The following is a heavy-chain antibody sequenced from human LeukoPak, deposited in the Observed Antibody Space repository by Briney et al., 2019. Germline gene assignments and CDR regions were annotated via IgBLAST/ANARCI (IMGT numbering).Heavy chain of an antibody. Sequence: SETLSLTCTVSGGSISSSSYYWGWIRQPPGKGLEWIGSIYYSGSTYYNPSLKSRVTISVDKSKNQFSLKLSSVTAADTAVYYCARASPEWELPRGDYYYYYMDVWGKGTTVTVSS. V-gene: IGHV4-39*07. CDR1: GGSISSSSYY. J-gene: IGHJ6*03. D-gene: IGHD1-26*01. CDR2: IYYSGST. CDR3: ARASPEWELPRGDYYYYYMDV.